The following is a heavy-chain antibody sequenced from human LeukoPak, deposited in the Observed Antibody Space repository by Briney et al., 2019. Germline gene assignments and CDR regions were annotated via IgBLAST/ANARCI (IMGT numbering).Heavy chain of an antibody. Sequence: ASVKVSXKASGYTFTSYGISWVRQAPGQGLEWMGWISAYNGNTNYAQKLQGRVTMTTDTSTITAFMELRSLRSDDTAVYYCARDREEFNCGGDCYSSGWFDPWGQGTLVTVSS. CDR2: ISAYNGNT. CDR1: GYTFTSYG. D-gene: IGHD2-21*01. V-gene: IGHV1-18*01. J-gene: IGHJ5*02. CDR3: ARDREEFNCGGDCYSSGWFDP.